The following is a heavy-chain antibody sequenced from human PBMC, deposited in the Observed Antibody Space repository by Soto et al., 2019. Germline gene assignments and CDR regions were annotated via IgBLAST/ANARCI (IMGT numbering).Heavy chain of an antibody. J-gene: IGHJ6*02. V-gene: IGHV1-18*01. CDR2: ISPYTGNT. D-gene: IGHD3-16*01. CDR3: VMVDNYVTPTPQDV. CDR1: GYXFVNYG. Sequence: QVQLVQSGDEVKKPGXSVKVSCKAXGYXFVNYGIAWVRQAPGQGLEWMGWISPYTGNTHSATKVQGRLTMTTDTSTSTAYMDLGSLTSDDTAVYYCVMVDNYVTPTPQDVXGQGTTVTVSS.